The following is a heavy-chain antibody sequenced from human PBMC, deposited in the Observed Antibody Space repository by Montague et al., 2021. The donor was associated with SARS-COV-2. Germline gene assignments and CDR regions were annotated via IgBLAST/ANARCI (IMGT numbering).Heavy chain of an antibody. CDR3: AKHGPYTFDY. CDR1: GFTFSTYA. CDR2: IYSGGSST. D-gene: IGHD2-2*02. V-gene: IGHV3-23*03. Sequence: SLRLSCAASGFTFSTYAMTWVRQAPGKGLEWVSIIYSGGSSTYYADSVKGRFTISRDNSKDTLYLQMNSLRAEDTAVYYCAKHGPYTFDYWGQGTLVTVSS. J-gene: IGHJ4*02.